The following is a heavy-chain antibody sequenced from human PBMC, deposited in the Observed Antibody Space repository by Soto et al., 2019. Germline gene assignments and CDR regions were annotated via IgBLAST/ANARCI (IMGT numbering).Heavy chain of an antibody. CDR2: ISFNGNSL. CDR1: EFSFSSYA. Sequence: PGGSLRLSCTASEFSFSSYAMHWIRQSPGKGLEWAAVISFNGNSLHYADSVKDRFTISRDNSKSTLYLQMNNMRTEDTAVYYCARTFDTITYYFDYWGQGTLVTVSS. V-gene: IGHV3-30-3*01. CDR3: ARTFDTITYYFDY. J-gene: IGHJ4*02. D-gene: IGHD3-9*01.